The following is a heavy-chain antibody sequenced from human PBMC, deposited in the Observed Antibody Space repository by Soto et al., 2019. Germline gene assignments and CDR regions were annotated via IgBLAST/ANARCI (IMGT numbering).Heavy chain of an antibody. CDR1: GYTFTSYG. Sequence: ASVKVSCKASGYTFTSYGMSWVRQAPGQGLEWMGWISAYNGNTNYAEKLQGRVTMTTDTSTSTAYMELRNLRSDDTALYYCARDNKSPIPPFRGDYWGQGTLVTVSS. D-gene: IGHD3-10*01. CDR3: ARDNKSPIPPFRGDY. CDR2: ISAYNGNT. V-gene: IGHV1-18*01. J-gene: IGHJ4*02.